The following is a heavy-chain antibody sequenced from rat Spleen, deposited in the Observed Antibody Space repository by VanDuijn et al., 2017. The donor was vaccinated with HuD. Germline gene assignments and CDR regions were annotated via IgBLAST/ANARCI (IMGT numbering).Heavy chain of an antibody. V-gene: IGHV5-29*01. CDR2: INWGGSST. J-gene: IGHJ2*01. CDR3: ARRHYGYTDYFDY. CDR1: GFTFSDYG. D-gene: IGHD1-11*01. Sequence: EVQLVESGGGLVQPGRSLKLSCAASGFTFSDYGVAWVRQAPTTGLEWVASINWGGSSTYYPDNVKGRFTISRDNAKNALYLQMDSLRSEDTATYYCARRHYGYTDYFDYWGQGVMVPVSS.